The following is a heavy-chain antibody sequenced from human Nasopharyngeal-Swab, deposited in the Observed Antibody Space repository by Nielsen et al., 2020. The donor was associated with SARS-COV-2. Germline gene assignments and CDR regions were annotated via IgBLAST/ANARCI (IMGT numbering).Heavy chain of an antibody. CDR1: GFTFSSYA. Sequence: SLKISCAASGFTFSSYAMHWVRPAPGKGLEWVAVISYDGSNKYYADSVKGRFTISRDNSKNTLYLQMNSLRAEDTAVYYCARGGPDYGDYDGFDPWGQGTLVTVSS. CDR2: ISYDGSNK. CDR3: ARGGPDYGDYDGFDP. D-gene: IGHD4-17*01. J-gene: IGHJ5*02. V-gene: IGHV3-30-3*01.